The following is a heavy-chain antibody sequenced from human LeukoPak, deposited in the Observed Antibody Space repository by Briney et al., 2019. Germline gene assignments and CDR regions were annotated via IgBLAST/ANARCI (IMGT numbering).Heavy chain of an antibody. CDR3: TTYGSGRKFDY. J-gene: IGHJ4*02. D-gene: IGHD3-10*01. CDR2: IESKTDGGTT. Sequence: GGSHRLSCAASGFSFSDAWMSWVRQIPGKGLEWVGRIESKTDGGTTDYAAPVKGRFTISRDDSTNTLYLQMNSLKSEDTAVYYCTTYGSGRKFDYWARESWSPSPQ. V-gene: IGHV3-15*04. CDR1: GFSFSDAW.